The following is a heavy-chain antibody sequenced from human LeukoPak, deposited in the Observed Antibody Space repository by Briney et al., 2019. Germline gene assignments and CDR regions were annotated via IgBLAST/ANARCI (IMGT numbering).Heavy chain of an antibody. V-gene: IGHV3-21*01. CDR3: VRSPLPYGSGSYYGY. CDR2: ISSSSSYI. CDR1: GFTFSSYS. D-gene: IGHD3-10*01. Sequence: PGGSLRLSCAASGFTFSSYSMNWVRQAPGKGLEWVSSISSSSSYIYYADSVKGRFTISRDNAKNSLYLQMNSLRAEDTAVYYCVRSPLPYGSGSYYGYWGQGTLVTVSS. J-gene: IGHJ4*02.